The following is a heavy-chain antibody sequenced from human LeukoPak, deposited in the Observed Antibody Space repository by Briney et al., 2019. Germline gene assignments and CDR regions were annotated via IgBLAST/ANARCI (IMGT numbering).Heavy chain of an antibody. Sequence: GGSLRLSCAASGFTVSSNYMSWVRQAPGKGLEWVSVIYSGGSTYYADSVKGRFTISRDNSKNTLYLQMNSLRAEDTAVYYCARSSYSRYSSGWYDPGGMDVWGQGTTVTVSS. CDR3: ARSSYSRYSSGWYDPGGMDV. CDR2: IYSGGST. CDR1: GFTVSSNY. D-gene: IGHD6-19*01. V-gene: IGHV3-53*01. J-gene: IGHJ6*02.